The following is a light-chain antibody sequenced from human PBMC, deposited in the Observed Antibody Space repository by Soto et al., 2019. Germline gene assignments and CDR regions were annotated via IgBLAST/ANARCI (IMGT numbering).Light chain of an antibody. CDR3: QERNRWPRGT. V-gene: IGKV3-11*01. CDR2: SAS. J-gene: IGKJ4*01. CDR1: QSVSVN. Sequence: EIVLTQSPATLSLSPGERATLSCRASQSVSVNFAWYQQKPGQAPRPLIYSASDRAPGIPARFSGRGSGTYFTLTISSLEPEDFAVYYCQERNRWPRGTFGGGTKVDIK.